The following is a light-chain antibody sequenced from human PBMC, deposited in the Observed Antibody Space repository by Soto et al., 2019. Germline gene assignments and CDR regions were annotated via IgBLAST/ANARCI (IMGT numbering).Light chain of an antibody. CDR2: DAS. Sequence: DIEVTQSPSTLSSSGGDRVTITCLSSQSISSSLAWYQYKPGRAPQLLIFDASTLQTGVPSRFSGGGFGTEFTLTITGLQPDDFATYYCQQHNDFTAVTFGQGTKVDIK. CDR3: QQHNDFTAVT. CDR1: QSISSS. J-gene: IGKJ2*01. V-gene: IGKV1-5*01.